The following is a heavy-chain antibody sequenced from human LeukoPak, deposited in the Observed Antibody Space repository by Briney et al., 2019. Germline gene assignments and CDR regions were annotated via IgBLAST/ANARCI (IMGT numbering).Heavy chain of an antibody. J-gene: IGHJ3*02. CDR2: IHTSGST. Sequence: KASETLSLTCTVSGGSVSSGNYFWNWLRQPAGKGLEWIGRIHTSGSTGSSASLNSRITVSRDMSKNQFSLNLNFVTAANTAVYFCARERAGEGALDIWGQGTLVTVSS. CDR1: GGSVSSGNYF. D-gene: IGHD3-10*01. V-gene: IGHV4-61*02. CDR3: ARERAGEGALDI.